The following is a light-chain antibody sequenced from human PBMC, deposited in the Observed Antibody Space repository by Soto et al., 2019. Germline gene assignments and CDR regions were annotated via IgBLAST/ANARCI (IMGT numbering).Light chain of an antibody. CDR3: QQYYSYPLT. CDR2: TTS. CDR1: QDISTS. J-gene: IGKJ4*01. Sequence: AIRMTQSPSSFSASTGDRVTITCRASQDISTSLAWYQQKPGKAPQFLIYTTSTLPSGVPSRFSGSGSGTDFTLTISGPQSEDVATSYCQQYYSYPLTFGGGTMVEIK. V-gene: IGKV1-8*01.